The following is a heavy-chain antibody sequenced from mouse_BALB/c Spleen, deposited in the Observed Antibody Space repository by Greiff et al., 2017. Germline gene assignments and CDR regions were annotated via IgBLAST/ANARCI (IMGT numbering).Heavy chain of an antibody. J-gene: IGHJ2*01. Sequence: LQQSGGGLVQPGGSLKLSCAASGFTFSSYTMSWVRQTPEKRLEWVAYISNGGGSTYYPDTVKGRFTISRDNAKNTLYLQMSSLKSEDTAMYYCARYDGYYFDYWGQGTTLTVSS. CDR3: ARYDGYYFDY. CDR2: ISNGGGST. V-gene: IGHV5-12-2*01. D-gene: IGHD2-3*01. CDR1: GFTFSSYT.